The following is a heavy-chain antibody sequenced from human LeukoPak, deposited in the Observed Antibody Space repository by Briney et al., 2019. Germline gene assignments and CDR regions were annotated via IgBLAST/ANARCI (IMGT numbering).Heavy chain of an antibody. V-gene: IGHV4-61*02. CDR1: GGSISSGSYY. J-gene: IGHJ4*02. CDR3: AGGYYYDSSGYSDFDY. CDR2: IYTSGST. Sequence: SETLSLTCTVSGGSISSGSYYWSWIRQPAGKGLEWIGRIYTSGSTNYNPSLKSRVTISVDTSKNQFSLKLSSVTAADTAVYYCAGGYYYDSSGYSDFDYWGQGTLVTVSS. D-gene: IGHD3-22*01.